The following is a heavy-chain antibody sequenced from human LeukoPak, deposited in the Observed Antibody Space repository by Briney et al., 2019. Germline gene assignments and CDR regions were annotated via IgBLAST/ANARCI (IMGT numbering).Heavy chain of an antibody. D-gene: IGHD4-11*01. CDR2: ISGSGGST. CDR3: AKVFTRVTTRSALDY. CDR1: GFTFSSYA. J-gene: IGHJ4*02. V-gene: IGHV3-23*01. Sequence: PGGSLRLSCAASGFTFSSYAMSWVRQAPGKGLEWVSAISGSGGSTYYADSVKGRFTISRDNSKNTLYLQMNSLRAEDTAVYYCAKVFTRVTTRSALDYWSQGTLATVSS.